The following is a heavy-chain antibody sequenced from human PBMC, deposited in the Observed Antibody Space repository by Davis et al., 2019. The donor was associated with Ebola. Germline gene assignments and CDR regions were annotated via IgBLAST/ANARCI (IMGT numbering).Heavy chain of an antibody. CDR2: ISFDAKYK. CDR3: ARDHSMYYFDY. J-gene: IGHJ4*02. V-gene: IGHV3-30*03. D-gene: IGHD2-15*01. CDR1: GVTVSANY. Sequence: GESLKISCAPSGVTVSANYMTWVRQAPGKGLEWVALISFDAKYKYYADSVKGRFTISRDNSIHTLYLQMSSLRAEDTAIYYCARDHSMYYFDYWGPGTLVTVSS.